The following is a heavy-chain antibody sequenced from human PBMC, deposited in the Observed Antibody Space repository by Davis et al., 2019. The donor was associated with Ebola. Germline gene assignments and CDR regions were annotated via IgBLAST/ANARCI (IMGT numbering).Heavy chain of an antibody. Sequence: GGSLRLSCAASGFTFDDYAMHWVRQAPGKGLEWVSGISWNSGSIGYADSVKGRFTISRDNAKNSLYLQMNSLRAEDTAVYYCARPPGVVLSYYGMDVWGQGTTVTVSS. V-gene: IGHV3-9*01. J-gene: IGHJ6*02. CDR3: ARPPGVVLSYYGMDV. CDR2: ISWNSGSI. D-gene: IGHD2-2*01. CDR1: GFTFDDYA.